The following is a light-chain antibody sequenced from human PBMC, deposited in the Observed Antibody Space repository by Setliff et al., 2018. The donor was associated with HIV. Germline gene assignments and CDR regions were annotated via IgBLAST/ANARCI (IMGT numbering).Light chain of an antibody. V-gene: IGKV3-15*01. Sequence: EIVMTQSPLTLSVSPGERATLSCRASQSVSSNLAWYQQRPGQSPRLLIYGASTRATGIPARFSGSGSGTEFTLTISSIQSEDFALYYCQQYDNWPPFTFGPGTKVDIK. CDR3: QQYDNWPPFT. J-gene: IGKJ3*01. CDR2: GAS. CDR1: QSVSSN.